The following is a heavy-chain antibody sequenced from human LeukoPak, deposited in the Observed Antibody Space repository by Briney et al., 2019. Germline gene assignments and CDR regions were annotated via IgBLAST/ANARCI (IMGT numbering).Heavy chain of an antibody. CDR1: GFTLSRYI. V-gene: IGHV3-48*01. J-gene: IGHJ4*02. D-gene: IGHD3-10*02. Sequence: GGSLRLSCAASGFTLSRYILNSVRQAPGKGLERVSYISSSSSTIYYAEDVKGRFTISRDNAKNALYLQMNSLRAEDTAVYYCARDWAPGITMFGEPDYWGQGTLVTVSS. CDR2: ISSSSSTI. CDR3: ARDWAPGITMFGEPDY.